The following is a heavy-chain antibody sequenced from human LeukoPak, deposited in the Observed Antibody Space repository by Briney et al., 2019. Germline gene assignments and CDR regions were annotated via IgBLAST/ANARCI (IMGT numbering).Heavy chain of an antibody. CDR1: GGSISGYY. CDR2: LHYSGVT. Sequence: SETLSLTCTVSGGSISGYYWSWIRQPPGKGLEWIAYLHYSGVTSANPSLNSRVTISVDTSLNHFSLRLNSVTAADSAVYYCVRTIPQGSGDYWGQGTLVTVSS. J-gene: IGHJ4*02. V-gene: IGHV4-59*01. CDR3: VRTIPQGSGDY. D-gene: IGHD3-10*01.